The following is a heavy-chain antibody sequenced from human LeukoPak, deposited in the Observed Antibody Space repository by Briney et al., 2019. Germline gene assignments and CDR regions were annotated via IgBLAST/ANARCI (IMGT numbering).Heavy chain of an antibody. J-gene: IGHJ5*02. CDR2: IKSKTDGGTT. CDR3: TTSSIAAPA. Sequence: GGSLRLSCAASGFTFSSYWMSWVRQAPGKGLEWVCRIKSKTDGGTTDYAAPVKGRFTISRDDSKNTLYLQMNSLKTEDTAVYYCTTSSIAAPAWGQGTLVTVSS. V-gene: IGHV3-15*01. D-gene: IGHD6-6*01. CDR1: GFTFSSYW.